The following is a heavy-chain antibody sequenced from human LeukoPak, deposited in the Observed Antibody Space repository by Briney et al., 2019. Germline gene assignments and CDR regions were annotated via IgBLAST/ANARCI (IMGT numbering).Heavy chain of an antibody. CDR3: ASVLNGASWFDP. CDR1: GFTFSNYD. Sequence: PGGSLRPSCAASGFTFSNYDMYWVRQAPGKGLEWVAFIRYDGSNKYYADSVKGRFTISRDNSKNTVYVQMNSLRVEDTAVYFCASVLNGASWFDPWGQGTLVTVSS. CDR2: IRYDGSNK. D-gene: IGHD7-27*01. J-gene: IGHJ5*02. V-gene: IGHV3-30*02.